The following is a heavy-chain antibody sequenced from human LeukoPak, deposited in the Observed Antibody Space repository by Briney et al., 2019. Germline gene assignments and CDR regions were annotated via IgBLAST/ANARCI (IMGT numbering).Heavy chain of an antibody. CDR2: ISAYNANT. CDR3: ARDFPIVVVPAAMRDYYGMDV. CDR1: GYTFTSYG. V-gene: IGHV1-18*04. Sequence: ASVKVSCTASGYTFTSYGISWVRQAPGQGLEWMGWISAYNANTNYAQKLQGRVTMTTDTSTSTAYMELRSLRSDDTAVYHCARDFPIVVVPAAMRDYYGMDVWGKGTTVTVSS. J-gene: IGHJ6*04. D-gene: IGHD2-2*01.